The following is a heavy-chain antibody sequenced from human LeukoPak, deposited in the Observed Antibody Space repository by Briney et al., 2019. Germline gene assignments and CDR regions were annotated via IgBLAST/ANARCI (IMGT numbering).Heavy chain of an antibody. CDR2: ISGSGGDA. CDR1: GFTFSNYA. CDR3: AVRGDRLDF. Sequence: GGSLRLSCAASGFTFSNYAMSWVRQAPGKGLEWVSTISGSGGDAYYADSVRGRFTISRDNSRSTLFLQMNSLRAEDTAVYYCAVRGDRLDFWGQGTLVTVSS. D-gene: IGHD3-10*02. V-gene: IGHV3-23*01. J-gene: IGHJ4*02.